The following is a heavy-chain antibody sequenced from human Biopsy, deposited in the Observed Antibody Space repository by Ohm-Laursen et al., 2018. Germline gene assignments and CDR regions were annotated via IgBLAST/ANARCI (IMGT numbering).Heavy chain of an antibody. Sequence: ASVKVSCKASGYTFTGHSCHWVRQAPGQRLEWVGRIDPNSDDTKYAQKFQGRIAMTTDTSITTAYLEVSSLTSDDAAVYFCARASAYGVFDVWGQGTLVTVSS. J-gene: IGHJ4*02. CDR2: IDPNSDDT. D-gene: IGHD4/OR15-4a*01. CDR3: ARASAYGVFDV. V-gene: IGHV1-2*06. CDR1: GYTFTGHS.